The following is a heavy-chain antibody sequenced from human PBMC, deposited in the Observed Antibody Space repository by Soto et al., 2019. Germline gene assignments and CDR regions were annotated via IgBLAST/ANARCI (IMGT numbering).Heavy chain of an antibody. CDR2: IYWDDDK. Sequence: QITLKESGPTVVKPTQTLTLTCTFSGFSLTTSGIGVGWIRQPPGKALEWLEVIYWDDDKRYNPSLQSRLTDSKDTSKNQVVLTMTNMDPVDTATYFCAHRPDDCAWYGFDFWGQGTLVTVSS. J-gene: IGHJ4*02. V-gene: IGHV2-5*02. CDR1: GFSLTTSGIG. D-gene: IGHD6-19*01. CDR3: AHRPDDCAWYGFDF.